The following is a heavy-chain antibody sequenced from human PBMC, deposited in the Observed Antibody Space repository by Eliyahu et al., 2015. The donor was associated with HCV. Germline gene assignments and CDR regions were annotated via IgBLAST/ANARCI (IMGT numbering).Heavy chain of an antibody. V-gene: IGHV1-69*06. CDR1: GGTFSSYA. Sequence: QVQLVQSGAEVRKPGSSVKVSCKASGGTFSSYAIGWIRQAPGHGLEWMGGIIPIFGTANYAQKFQGRVTITTDKSTTTAYMELSSLRSEDTAVYYCARQYGNDGSDFYYFYWGQGTLVTVSS. CDR3: ARQYGNDGSDFYYFY. CDR2: IIPIFGTA. D-gene: IGHD3-22*01. J-gene: IGHJ4*02.